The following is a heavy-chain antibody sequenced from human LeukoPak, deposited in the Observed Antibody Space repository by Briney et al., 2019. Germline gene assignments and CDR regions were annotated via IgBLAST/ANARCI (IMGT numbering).Heavy chain of an antibody. J-gene: IGHJ3*02. CDR3: ARDNTWEPGAFDI. Sequence: SETLSLTCTVSGGSISSYYWSWIRQPPGKGLEWIGRIYTSGSTNYNPSLRSRVTISVDTSKNQFSLKLSSVTAADTAVYYCARDNTWEPGAFDIWGQGTMVTVSS. CDR1: GGSISSYY. D-gene: IGHD1-26*01. V-gene: IGHV4-4*08. CDR2: IYTSGST.